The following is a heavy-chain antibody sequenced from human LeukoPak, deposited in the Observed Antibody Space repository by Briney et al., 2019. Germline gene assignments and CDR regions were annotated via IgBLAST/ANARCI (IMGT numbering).Heavy chain of an antibody. CDR3: ARDYPTTKGP. CDR1: GFTFSDYY. V-gene: IGHV3-11*06. D-gene: IGHD5-12*01. CDR2: ISSSGSYT. Sequence: KSGGSLRLSCAASGFTFSDYYMNWIRQAPGKGLEWVSFISSSGSYTKYADSVKGRFTISRDNAKNSLHLQMNSLRAEDTAVYYCARDYPTTKGPWGQGTLVTVSS. J-gene: IGHJ4*02.